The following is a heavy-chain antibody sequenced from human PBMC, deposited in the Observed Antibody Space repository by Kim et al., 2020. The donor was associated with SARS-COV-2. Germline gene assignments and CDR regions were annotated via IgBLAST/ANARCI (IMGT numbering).Heavy chain of an antibody. Sequence: YYADSVKGRFTISRDNSKNTLYLQMNSLRAEDTAVYYCAKDGSGSYYFDYWGQGTLVTVSS. J-gene: IGHJ4*02. CDR3: AKDGSGSYYFDY. V-gene: IGHV3-23*01. D-gene: IGHD1-26*01.